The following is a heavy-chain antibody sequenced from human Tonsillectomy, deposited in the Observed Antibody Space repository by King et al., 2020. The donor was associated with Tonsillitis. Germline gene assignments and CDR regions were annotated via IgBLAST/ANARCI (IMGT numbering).Heavy chain of an antibody. J-gene: IGHJ4*02. CDR2: ISYDGSSK. Sequence: VQLVQSGGGVVQPGRSLRLSCAASGFTFSSYGMHWVRQAPGKGLEWVAVISYDGSSKFYADSMKGRFSISRDNSKNTLYLQMNSLRAEDTAVYYCAKGPSADYGAHFEYWGQGTLVTVSS. CDR3: AKGPSADYGAHFEY. V-gene: IGHV3-30*18. CDR1: GFTFSSYG. D-gene: IGHD4-17*01.